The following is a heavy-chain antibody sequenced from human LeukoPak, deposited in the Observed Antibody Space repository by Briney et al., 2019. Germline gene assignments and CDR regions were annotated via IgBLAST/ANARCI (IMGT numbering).Heavy chain of an antibody. CDR1: GYRFTSYW. V-gene: IGHV5-51*01. CDR3: ARPRDILTGYFGGAFDI. CDR2: IYPGDSDT. D-gene: IGHD3-9*01. Sequence: GESLKISCKGSGYRFTSYWIGWVRPMPGKGLEWMGIIYPGDSDTRYSPSFQGQVTISADKSISTAYLQWSSLKASDTAMYYCARPRDILTGYFGGAFDIWGQGTMVTVSS. J-gene: IGHJ3*02.